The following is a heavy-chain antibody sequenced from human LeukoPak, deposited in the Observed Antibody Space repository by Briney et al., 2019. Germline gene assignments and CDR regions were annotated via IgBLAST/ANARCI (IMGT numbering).Heavy chain of an antibody. D-gene: IGHD1-26*01. V-gene: IGHV4-4*07. J-gene: IGHJ4*02. CDR1: GVSISSYY. CDR2: IDTSGST. CDR3: ARGQWEIDY. Sequence: SETLSLTCSVSGVSISSYYWTWFRQSAGRGLEWIGRIDTSGSTNYNPSLKSRVTMSADTSNNQFSLKLMSVTAADTAVYYCARGQWEIDYWGQGTLVTVSP.